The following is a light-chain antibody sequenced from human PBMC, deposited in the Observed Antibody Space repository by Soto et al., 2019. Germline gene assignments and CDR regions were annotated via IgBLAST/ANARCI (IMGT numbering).Light chain of an antibody. V-gene: IGLV2-14*01. CDR1: RSDVGGYNY. CDR3: SSYTTSSTVV. Sequence: QSVLTQPASVSGSPGQLITISCTGTRSDVGGYNYVSWYQQHPGKAPKLMIYDVSNRPSGVSNRFSGSKSGNTASLTISGLQAEDEADYYCSSYTTSSTVVFGGGTKLTVL. CDR2: DVS. J-gene: IGLJ2*01.